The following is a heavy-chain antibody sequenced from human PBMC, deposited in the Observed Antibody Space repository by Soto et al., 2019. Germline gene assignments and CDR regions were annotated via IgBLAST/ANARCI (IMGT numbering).Heavy chain of an antibody. V-gene: IGHV5-51*01. J-gene: IGHJ6*02. Sequence: GESLKISCKGSGYSFTSYWIGWVRQMPGKGLEWMGIIYPGDSDTRYSPSFQGQVTISADKSISTAYLQWSSLKASDTAMYHCARHAADYSNYSYYYYGMDVWGQGTTVTVSS. CDR3: ARHAADYSNYSYYYYGMDV. CDR1: GYSFTSYW. D-gene: IGHD4-4*01. CDR2: IYPGDSDT.